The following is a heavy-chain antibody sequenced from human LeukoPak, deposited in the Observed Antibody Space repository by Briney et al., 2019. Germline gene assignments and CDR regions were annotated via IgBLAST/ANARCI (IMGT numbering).Heavy chain of an antibody. Sequence: PGGSLRLSCAASGFTYTNYWMSWVRQAPGKGLEWVANIKQGGRERYYVDSVKGRFTISRDNAKNSMYLQMNSLRADDTAVYYCARDAYIDRYFDYWGQGTLVTVSS. CDR3: ARDAYIDRYFDY. CDR2: IKQGGRER. CDR1: GFTYTNYW. V-gene: IGHV3-7*01. D-gene: IGHD3-22*01. J-gene: IGHJ4*02.